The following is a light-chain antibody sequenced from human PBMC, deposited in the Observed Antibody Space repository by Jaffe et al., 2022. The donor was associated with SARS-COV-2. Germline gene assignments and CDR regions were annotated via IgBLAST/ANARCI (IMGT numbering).Light chain of an antibody. J-gene: IGLJ2*01. Sequence: QSALTQPASVSGSPGQSITISCTGNSSDIGGYNYVSWYQQHPGKAPKLMIYDVSNRPSGVSNRFSGSKSGNTASLTISGLQAEDEADYYCSSYTKTSTRVVFGGGTKLTVL. CDR3: SSYTKTSTRVV. V-gene: IGLV2-14*01. CDR2: DVS. CDR1: SSDIGGYNY.